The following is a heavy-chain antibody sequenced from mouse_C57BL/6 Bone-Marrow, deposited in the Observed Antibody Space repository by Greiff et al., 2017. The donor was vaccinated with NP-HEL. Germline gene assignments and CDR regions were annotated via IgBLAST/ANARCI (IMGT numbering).Heavy chain of an antibody. CDR3: ASSDYYGSSYEGYWYFDV. Sequence: QVQLQQSGAELAKPGASVKLSCKASGYTFTSYWMHWVKQRPGQGLEWIGYINPSSGYTKYNQKFKAKATLTADKSSSTAYMQLSSLTYEDSAVYYCASSDYYGSSYEGYWYFDVWGTGTTVTVSS. J-gene: IGHJ1*03. CDR1: GYTFTSYW. D-gene: IGHD1-1*01. CDR2: INPSSGYT. V-gene: IGHV1-7*01.